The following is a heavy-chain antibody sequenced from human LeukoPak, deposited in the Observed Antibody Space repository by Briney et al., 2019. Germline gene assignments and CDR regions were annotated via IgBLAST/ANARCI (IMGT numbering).Heavy chain of an antibody. V-gene: IGHV1-2*02. J-gene: IGHJ3*02. CDR2: INPNSGGT. D-gene: IGHD3-10*01. CDR3: ARAVGGLVVGLWFGESTADAFDI. Sequence: ASVKVSCEASGYTFTGYYMHWVRQAPGQGLEWMGWINPNSGGTNYAQKFQGRVTMTRDTSTSTVYMELSSLRSEDTAVYYCARAVGGLVVGLWFGESTADAFDIWGQGTMVTVSS. CDR1: GYTFTGYY.